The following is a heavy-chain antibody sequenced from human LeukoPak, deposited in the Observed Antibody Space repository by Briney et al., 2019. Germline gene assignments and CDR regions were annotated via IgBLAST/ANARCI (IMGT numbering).Heavy chain of an antibody. CDR2: ISSSSSYI. Sequence: GGSLRLSCAASGFTFSSYSMDWVRQAPGKGLEWVSSISSSSSYIYYADSVKGRFTISRDNAKNSLYLQMNSLRAEDTAVYYCATTFDSWGDGGSDYWGQGTLVTVSS. CDR1: GFTFSSYS. D-gene: IGHD3-16*01. CDR3: ATTFDSWGDGGSDY. J-gene: IGHJ4*02. V-gene: IGHV3-21*04.